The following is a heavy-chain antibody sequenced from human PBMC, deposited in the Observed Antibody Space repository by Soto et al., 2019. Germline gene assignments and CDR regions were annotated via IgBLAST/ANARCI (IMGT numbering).Heavy chain of an antibody. J-gene: IGHJ6*02. CDR2: ISHDGSNK. Sequence: PRLSCAASGFTFSSYGMHWVRQAPGKGLEWVAVISHDGSNKYYADSVKGRFTISRDNTKNTLYLQMNSLRAEDTAVYYCAKDRWYYYYYGMDVWGQGTMVTVSS. CDR3: AKDRWYYYYYGMDV. D-gene: IGHD6-13*01. V-gene: IGHV3-30*18. CDR1: GFTFSSYG.